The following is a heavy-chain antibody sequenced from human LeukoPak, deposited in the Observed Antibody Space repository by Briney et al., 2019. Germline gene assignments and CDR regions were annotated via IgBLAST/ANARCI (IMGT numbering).Heavy chain of an antibody. CDR2: IHYSGST. CDR3: ARWYSSGWAFDY. D-gene: IGHD6-19*01. CDR1: GGTISSYY. V-gene: IGHV4-59*08. Sequence: PSETLSLACTVSGGTISSYYWNWIRQPPGKGLEWIGYIHYSGSTKYNPSLKSRVTISVDTSRNQFSLKLSSVTAADTAVYYCARWYSSGWAFDYWGQGTLVTVSS. J-gene: IGHJ4*02.